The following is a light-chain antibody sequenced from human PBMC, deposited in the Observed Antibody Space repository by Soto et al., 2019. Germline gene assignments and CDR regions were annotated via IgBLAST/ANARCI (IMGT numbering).Light chain of an antibody. CDR3: QQYGYSLFT. J-gene: IGKJ3*01. Sequence: EIVLTQSPGTLSLSPGERATLSCRASQSVSSSYLTWYQQKPGQAPRLLIYGASGRATGIPDRFSGSGSGTDFTLTISRLEPEDFAVYYWQQYGYSLFTCGPGTKVDIK. CDR2: GAS. CDR1: QSVSSSY. V-gene: IGKV3-20*01.